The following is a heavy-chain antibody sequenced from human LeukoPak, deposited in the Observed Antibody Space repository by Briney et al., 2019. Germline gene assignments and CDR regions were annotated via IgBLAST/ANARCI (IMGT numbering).Heavy chain of an antibody. CDR3: ARDCYGSATGAIY. J-gene: IGHJ4*02. Sequence: SKTLSLTCTVSGGSISSGSYYWSWIRQPAGKGLEWIGRIYTSGSTNYNPSLKSRVTISVDTSKNQFSLKLNSVTAADTAVYYCARDCYGSATGAIYWGQGTLVTVSS. V-gene: IGHV4-61*02. D-gene: IGHD6-13*01. CDR1: GGSISSGSYY. CDR2: IYTSGST.